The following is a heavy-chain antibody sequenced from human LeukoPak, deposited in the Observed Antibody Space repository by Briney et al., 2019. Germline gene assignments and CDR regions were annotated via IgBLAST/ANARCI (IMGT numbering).Heavy chain of an antibody. J-gene: IGHJ6*03. CDR1: GGSISSYY. CDR2: IYYSGST. D-gene: IGHD3-22*01. V-gene: IGHV4-59*01. CDR3: ARDRRSSGYSFYYYYHMDV. Sequence: SETLSLTCTVSGGSISSYYWSWIRQPPGKGLEWIGYIYYSGSTNYNPSLKSRVTISVDTSKNQFSLRLSSVTAADTAVYYCARDRRSSGYSFYYYYHMDVWGKGTTVTVTS.